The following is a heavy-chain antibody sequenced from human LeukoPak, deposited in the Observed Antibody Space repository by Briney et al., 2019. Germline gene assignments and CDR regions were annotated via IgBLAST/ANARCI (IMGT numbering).Heavy chain of an antibody. CDR1: GFTFSSYS. D-gene: IGHD5-24*01. CDR3: ARDGYNVPFDY. V-gene: IGHV3-21*01. Sequence: GGSLRLSCAASGFTFSSYSMNWVRQAPGKGLEWVSSISSSSSYIYYADSVKGRFTISGDNAKNSLYLQMNSLGAEDTAVYYCARDGYNVPFDYWGQGTLVTVSS. J-gene: IGHJ4*02. CDR2: ISSSSSYI.